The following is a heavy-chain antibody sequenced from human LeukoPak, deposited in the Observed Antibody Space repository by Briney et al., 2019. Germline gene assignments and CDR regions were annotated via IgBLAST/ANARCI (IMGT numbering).Heavy chain of an antibody. D-gene: IGHD6-19*01. V-gene: IGHV3-30*03. CDR1: GFTFSSYG. Sequence: PGGSLRLSCAASGFTFSSYGMHWVRQAPGKGLEWVAVISYDGSNKYYADSVKGRFTISRDNAKNSLYLQMNSLRDEDTAVYYCARVYVEDSSGWYRSYFDYWGQGTLVTVSS. CDR3: ARVYVEDSSGWYRSYFDY. CDR2: ISYDGSNK. J-gene: IGHJ4*02.